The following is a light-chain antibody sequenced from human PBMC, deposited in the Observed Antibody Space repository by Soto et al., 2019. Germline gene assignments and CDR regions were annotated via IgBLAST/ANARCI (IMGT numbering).Light chain of an antibody. CDR2: SDV. CDR1: SSNIGSNS. J-gene: IGLJ2*01. CDR3: AAWDYGLNGPSVL. V-gene: IGLV1-44*01. Sequence: QSVLTQPPSASGTPGQRVTISCFGSSSNIGSNSVSWYQQLPGTAPKLLVYSDVHRPSGVPDRFSGSKSGTSASLAISGLQSDDEGDYYCAAWDYGLNGPSVLFGGGTQLTVL.